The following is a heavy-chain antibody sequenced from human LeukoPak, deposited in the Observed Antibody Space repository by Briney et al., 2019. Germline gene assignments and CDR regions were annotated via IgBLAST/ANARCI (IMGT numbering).Heavy chain of an antibody. CDR2: ISYNSGST. CDR3: AKRGVVIRVILVGLHKEAYYFDS. J-gene: IGHJ4*02. CDR1: GFTFSNYA. Sequence: GGSLRLSCVDSGFTFSNYAMTWVRQAPGKGLEWVSAISYNSGSTYYADSVKGRFTISRDNSKNTLYLQMNSLRAEDTAVYFCAKRGVVIRVILVGLHKEAYYFDSWGQGALVTVSS. D-gene: IGHD3-22*01. V-gene: IGHV3-23*01.